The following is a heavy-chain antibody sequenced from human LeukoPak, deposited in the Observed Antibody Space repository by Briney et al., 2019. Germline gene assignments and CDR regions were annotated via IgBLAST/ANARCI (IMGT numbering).Heavy chain of an antibody. CDR1: GFTFDEYG. CDR2: INWNGRGT. V-gene: IGHV3-20*04. J-gene: IGHJ4*02. D-gene: IGHD1-1*01. Sequence: GGSLRLSCSATGFTFDEYGMSWVRQAPGKGLEWVSGINWNGRGTKYVDSVKGRFTISRDNAKNFLYLQMNSLRAEDTALYYCARGSHQLIDYWGQGTLVTISS. CDR3: ARGSHQLIDY.